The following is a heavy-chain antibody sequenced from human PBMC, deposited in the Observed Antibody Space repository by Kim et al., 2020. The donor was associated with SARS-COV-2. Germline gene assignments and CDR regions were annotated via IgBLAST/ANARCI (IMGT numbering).Heavy chain of an antibody. V-gene: IGHV3-43*01. CDR3: AKDIGGHLRYFDWPTPLAAFDI. Sequence: GGSLRLSCAASGFTFDDYTMHWVRQAPGKGLEWVSLISWDGGSTYYADSVKGRFTISRDNSKNSLYLQMNSLRTEDTALYYCAKDIGGHLRYFDWPTPLAAFDIWGQGTMVSVSS. D-gene: IGHD3-9*01. CDR2: ISWDGGST. J-gene: IGHJ3*02. CDR1: GFTFDDYT.